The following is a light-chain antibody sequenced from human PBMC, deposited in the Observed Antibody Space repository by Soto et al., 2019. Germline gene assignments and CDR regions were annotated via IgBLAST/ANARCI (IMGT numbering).Light chain of an antibody. CDR1: SSDVGCYNY. CDR2: EVS. CDR3: SSYTSSSTSWV. Sequence: QSVLTQPASVSGSPGQSITISCTGTSSDVGCYNYVSWYQQHPGKAPKLMIYEVSNRPSGVSNRFSGSKSGNTASLTISGLQAEDEADYYCSSYTSSSTSWVFGGGTKLTVL. V-gene: IGLV2-14*01. J-gene: IGLJ3*02.